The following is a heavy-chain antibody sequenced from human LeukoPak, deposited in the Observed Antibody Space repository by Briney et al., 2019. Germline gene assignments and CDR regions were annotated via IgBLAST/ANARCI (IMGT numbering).Heavy chain of an antibody. CDR1: GFTFSSYG. CDR3: AKSGDYSNYVIDY. Sequence: QSGGSLRLSCAASGFTFSSYGMHWVRQAPGKGLEWVAFIRYDGSNKYYADSVKGRFTISRDNFKNTLYLQMNSLRAEDTAVYYCAKSGDYSNYVIDYWGQGTLVTVSS. V-gene: IGHV3-30*02. J-gene: IGHJ4*02. D-gene: IGHD4-11*01. CDR2: IRYDGSNK.